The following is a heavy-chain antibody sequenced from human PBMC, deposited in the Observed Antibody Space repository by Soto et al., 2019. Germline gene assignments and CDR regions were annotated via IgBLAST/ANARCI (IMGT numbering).Heavy chain of an antibody. V-gene: IGHV2-5*01. CDR2: IYWTDDK. CDR1: GFSLSTTGVG. CDR3: AHAPLYRSSDYYFDK. Sequence: QITLKESGPALVKPTQTLTLTCTFSGFSLSTTGVGVGWIRQPPGKALEWLALIYWTDDKRYNPSVENRLTIPKDSSRNQVVLTMTNMDPVDIGTYYCAHAPLYRSSDYYFDKWGQGTLVTVSS. D-gene: IGHD2-2*01. J-gene: IGHJ4*02.